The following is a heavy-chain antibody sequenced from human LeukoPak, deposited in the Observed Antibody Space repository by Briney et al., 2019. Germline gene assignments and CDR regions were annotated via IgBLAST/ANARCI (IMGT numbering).Heavy chain of an antibody. J-gene: IGHJ4*02. CDR2: ISSDGSRP. D-gene: IGHD1-26*01. CDR3: VRDGQGSTPLDY. V-gene: IGHV3-74*01. CDR1: GFTFSSSA. Sequence: GGSLRLSCAASGFTFSSSAMSWVRQVPGKGLVWVSGISSDGSRPRYADSVNGRFTISRDNAKNTLYLQMNSLRAEDTAVYFCVRDGQGSTPLDYWGQGTLVTVSS.